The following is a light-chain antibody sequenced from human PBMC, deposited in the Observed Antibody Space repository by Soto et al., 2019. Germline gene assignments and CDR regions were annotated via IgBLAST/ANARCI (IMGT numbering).Light chain of an antibody. CDR1: SSNIGANY. CDR3: GTWDSSLSGGV. V-gene: IGLV1-51*02. J-gene: IGLJ3*02. Sequence: QSALTQPPSVSAAPGQKVTISCSGSSSNIGANYVSWYQQFPGTAPKLLIYENDQRLSGIPDRFSGSKSGTSATLAITALQTGDEADYYCGTWDSSLSGGVFGGGTKLTVL. CDR2: END.